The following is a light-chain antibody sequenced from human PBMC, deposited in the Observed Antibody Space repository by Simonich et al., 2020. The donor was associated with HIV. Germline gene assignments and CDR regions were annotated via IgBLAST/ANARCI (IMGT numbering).Light chain of an antibody. Sequence: QSALTQPASVAGALGQSITISCTGTRSDVGSYNLVSWYQQYPGKSPKLMIYEVSKRPSGVSKRFSGSKSGNTASLTISGLQAEDEADYYCCSYAGTNTYVFATGTKVTVL. V-gene: IGLV2-23*02. CDR2: EVS. J-gene: IGLJ1*01. CDR1: RSDVGSYNL. CDR3: CSYAGTNTYV.